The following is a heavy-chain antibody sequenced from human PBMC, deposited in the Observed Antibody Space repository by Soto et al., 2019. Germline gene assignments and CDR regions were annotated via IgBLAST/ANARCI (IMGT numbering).Heavy chain of an antibody. D-gene: IGHD5-12*01. CDR3: ARRSRDGYNPYYFDY. CDR2: ISAYNGNT. Sequence: ASVKVSCKASGYTFTSYGISWVRQAPGQGLEWMGWISAYNGNTNYAQKLQGRVTMTTDTSTSTAYMELRSLRSDDTAVYYCARRSRDGYNPYYFDYWGQGTLVTVSS. V-gene: IGHV1-18*01. CDR1: GYTFTSYG. J-gene: IGHJ4*02.